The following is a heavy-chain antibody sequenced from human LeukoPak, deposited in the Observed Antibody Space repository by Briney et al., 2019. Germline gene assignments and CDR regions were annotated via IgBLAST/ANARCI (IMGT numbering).Heavy chain of an antibody. J-gene: IGHJ4*02. CDR1: DGSINSYY. D-gene: IGHD6-13*01. V-gene: IGHV4-59*01. CDR3: AREGSAARSPYFDY. Sequence: PSETLSLTCSVSDGSINSYYWNWIRRPPGKGLEWIGYIYYNGNTNYSPSLKSRVTISVDTSKNQFSLKLNSVTAADTAVYYCAREGSAARSPYFDYWGQGTLVTVSS. CDR2: IYYNGNT.